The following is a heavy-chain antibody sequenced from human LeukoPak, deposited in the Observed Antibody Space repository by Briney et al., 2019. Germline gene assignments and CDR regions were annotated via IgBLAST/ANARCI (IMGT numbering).Heavy chain of an antibody. CDR1: GFTFSSYA. CDR3: AKDRLYDSSGYGAFDT. Sequence: QPGGSLRLSCAASGFTFSSYAMSWVRQAPGKGLEWVSAISGSGGSTYYADSVKGRFTISRDNSKNTLYLQMNSLRAEDTAVYYCAKDRLYDSSGYGAFDTWGQGTMVTVSS. D-gene: IGHD3-22*01. V-gene: IGHV3-23*01. CDR2: ISGSGGST. J-gene: IGHJ3*02.